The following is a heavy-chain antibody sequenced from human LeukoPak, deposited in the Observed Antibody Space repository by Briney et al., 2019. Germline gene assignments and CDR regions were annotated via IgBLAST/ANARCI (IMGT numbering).Heavy chain of an antibody. Sequence: PGGSLRLSCVASGFTFSSYWMHWVRQAPGKGLVWVSRIKSDGSSTSYADSVKGRFTISRDNAKNTLYLQMNSLRVEDTAVYYCSVPGYSSGWSDYWGQGTLVTVSS. CDR2: IKSDGSST. CDR1: GFTFSSYW. J-gene: IGHJ4*02. D-gene: IGHD6-19*01. CDR3: SVPGYSSGWSDY. V-gene: IGHV3-74*01.